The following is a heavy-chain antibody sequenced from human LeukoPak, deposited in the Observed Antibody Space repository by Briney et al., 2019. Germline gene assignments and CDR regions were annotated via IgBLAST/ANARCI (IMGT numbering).Heavy chain of an antibody. CDR1: GFTFSTYG. CDR2: ISYDGSNA. J-gene: IGHJ4*02. CDR3: AKDQGAGFDY. V-gene: IGHV3-30*18. Sequence: GGSLRLSCAASGFTFSTYGMHWVRQAPGQGPEWVAVISYDGSNAFYADSVKGRFTISRDDSKNTLYMQMNSLRVEDTAVYYCAKDQGAGFDYWGQGTLVTVSS. D-gene: IGHD6-19*01.